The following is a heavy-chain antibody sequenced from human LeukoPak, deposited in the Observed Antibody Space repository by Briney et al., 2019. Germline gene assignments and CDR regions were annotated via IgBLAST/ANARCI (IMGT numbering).Heavy chain of an antibody. CDR1: GGSISSGDYY. V-gene: IGHV4-30-4*08. Sequence: SQTLSLTCTVSGGSISSGDYYWSWIRQPPGKGLEWIGYIYYSGSTYYNPSSKSRVTISVDTSKNQFSLKLSSVTAADTAVYYCARVGGHSNSHYYYYMDVWGKGTTVTVSS. D-gene: IGHD4-11*01. J-gene: IGHJ6*03. CDR3: ARVGGHSNSHYYYYMDV. CDR2: IYYSGST.